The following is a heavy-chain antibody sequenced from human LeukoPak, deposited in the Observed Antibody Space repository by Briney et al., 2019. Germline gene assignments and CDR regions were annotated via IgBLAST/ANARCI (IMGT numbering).Heavy chain of an antibody. CDR1: RSSFNDYS. CDR3: AREVSDFSGTYDWFDP. D-gene: IGHD1-26*01. CDR2: VNPTGGGT. V-gene: IGHV1-46*02. J-gene: IGHJ5*02. Sequence: GASVKVSCKASRSSFNDYSFHWVRQAPGQGLEYMGRVNPTGGGTRYAQKFQGRVTMTRDMSTSTVYMDLTSLRSDDTAVYYCAREVSDFSGTYDWFDPWGQGTLVTVPS.